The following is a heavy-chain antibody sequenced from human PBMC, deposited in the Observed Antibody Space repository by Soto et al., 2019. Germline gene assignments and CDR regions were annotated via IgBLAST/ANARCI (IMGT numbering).Heavy chain of an antibody. CDR1: GFTFSSYG. CDR2: ISYDGSNK. CDR3: AKDLRYCSGGSCFINAVDAFDI. J-gene: IGHJ3*02. D-gene: IGHD2-15*01. V-gene: IGHV3-30*18. Sequence: GGSLRLSCAASGFTFSSYGMHWVRQAPGKGLEWVAVISYDGSNKYYADSGKGRFTISRDNYKKTLYLQMNSLRAENTAVYYCAKDLRYCSGGSCFINAVDAFDIWGQGTMVTVSS.